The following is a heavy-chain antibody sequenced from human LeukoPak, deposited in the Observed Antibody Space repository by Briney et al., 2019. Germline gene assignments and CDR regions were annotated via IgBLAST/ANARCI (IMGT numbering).Heavy chain of an antibody. CDR1: GFTFSSYA. Sequence: GGSLRLSCAASGFTFSSYAMSWVRQAPGKGLEWVSAISGSGGSTYYADSVKGRFTISRDNSKNTLYLQMNSLRAEDTAVYYCAKTPHYDFWSGYFNWFDPWGQGTLVTLSS. V-gene: IGHV3-23*01. CDR2: ISGSGGST. CDR3: AKTPHYDFWSGYFNWFDP. J-gene: IGHJ5*02. D-gene: IGHD3-3*01.